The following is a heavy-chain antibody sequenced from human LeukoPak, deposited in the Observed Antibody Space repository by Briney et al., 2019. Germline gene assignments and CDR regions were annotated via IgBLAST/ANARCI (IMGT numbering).Heavy chain of an antibody. D-gene: IGHD3-22*01. Sequence: PGGSLRLSCAASGFTFSSYDMHWVRQAPGKGLEWVAIISFDGSNKYYADSVKGRSTISRDNSKNTLYLQMSSLRAEDTAVYYCAKDPYDSSGYRGDAFDIWGQGTMVTVSS. CDR3: AKDPYDSSGYRGDAFDI. CDR2: ISFDGSNK. CDR1: GFTFSSYD. V-gene: IGHV3-30*18. J-gene: IGHJ3*02.